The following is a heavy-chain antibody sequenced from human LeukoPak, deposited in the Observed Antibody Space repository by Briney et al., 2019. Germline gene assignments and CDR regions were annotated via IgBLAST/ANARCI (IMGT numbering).Heavy chain of an antibody. CDR1: GGSISSYY. CDR2: IYHSGST. Sequence: SETLSLTCTVSGGSISSYYWSWIRQPPGKGLEWIGSIYHSGSTYYNPSLKSRVTISVDTSKNQFSLKLSSVTAADTAVYYCARDDLSVVAATPRDAFDIWGQGTMVTVSS. CDR3: ARDDLSVVAATPRDAFDI. V-gene: IGHV4-38-2*02. D-gene: IGHD2-15*01. J-gene: IGHJ3*02.